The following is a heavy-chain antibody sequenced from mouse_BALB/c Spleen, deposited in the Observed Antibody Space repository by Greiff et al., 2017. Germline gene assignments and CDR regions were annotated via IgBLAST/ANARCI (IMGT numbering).Heavy chain of an antibody. D-gene: IGHD3-3*01. J-gene: IGHJ2*01. CDR1: GYSITSGYY. CDR2: ISYDGSN. V-gene: IGHV3-6*02. CDR3: ARAGTWGYYFDY. Sequence: VQLKESGPGLVKPSQSLSLTCSVTGYSITSGYYWNWIRQFPGNKLEWMGYISYDGSNNYNPSLKNRISITRDTSKNQFFLKLNSVTTEDTATYYCARAGTWGYYFDYWGQGTTLTVSS.